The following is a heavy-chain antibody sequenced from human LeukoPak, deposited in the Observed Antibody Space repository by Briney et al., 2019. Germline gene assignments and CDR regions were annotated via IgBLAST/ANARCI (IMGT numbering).Heavy chain of an antibody. J-gene: IGHJ3*02. CDR2: ISAYNGNT. CDR3: ARGGFSGSYLDDAFDI. Sequence: ASVKVSCKASGYTFTSYGISWVRQAPGQGLEWRGWISAYNGNTNYAQKLQGRVTMTTDTSTSTAYMELRSLRSDETAVYYCARGGFSGSYLDDAFDIWGQGTMVTVSS. CDR1: GYTFTSYG. D-gene: IGHD1-26*01. V-gene: IGHV1-18*01.